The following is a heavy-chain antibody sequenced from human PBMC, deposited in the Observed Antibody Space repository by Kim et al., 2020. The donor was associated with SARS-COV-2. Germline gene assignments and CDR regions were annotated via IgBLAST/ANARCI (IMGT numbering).Heavy chain of an antibody. CDR3: ARQGANYYYGMDV. Sequence: SETLSLTCTVSGGSISGYYWSWIRQPPGKGPEWIGYIYNSGSTNYSPSLKSRVTISVDTSKNQFSLHLTSVTAADTAVYYCARQGANYYYGMDVWGQGTT. CDR2: IYNSGST. J-gene: IGHJ6*02. D-gene: IGHD3-16*01. V-gene: IGHV4-59*08. CDR1: GGSISGYY.